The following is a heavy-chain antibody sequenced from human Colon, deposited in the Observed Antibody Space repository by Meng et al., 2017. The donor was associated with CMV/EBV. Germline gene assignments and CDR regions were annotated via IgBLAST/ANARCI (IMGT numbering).Heavy chain of an antibody. CDR1: GMTLSSYW. CDR2: IKQDGSET. V-gene: IGHV3-7*04. J-gene: IGHJ5*01. Sequence: GGSLRLSCAASGMTLSSYWMTWVRQAPGKGLEWVANIKQDGSETSYVDSVKGRFTISRDNAKNSLYLQMNNLRAEDTAVYYCARGQLWLDSWGQGTTVTVSS. D-gene: IGHD3-10*01. CDR3: ARGQLWLDS.